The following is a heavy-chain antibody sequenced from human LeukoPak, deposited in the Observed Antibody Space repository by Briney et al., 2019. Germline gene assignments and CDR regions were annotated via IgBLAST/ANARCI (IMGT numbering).Heavy chain of an antibody. Sequence: PSETLSLTCSVYGGSFSGYYWSWIRQPPGKGLEWIGYIYYSGSTNYNPSLKSRVTISVDTSKNQFSLKLSSVTAADTAVYYCARARLFIAAYSPQYYFDYWGQGTLVTVSS. CDR3: ARARLFIAAYSPQYYFDY. J-gene: IGHJ4*02. D-gene: IGHD6-13*01. V-gene: IGHV4-59*01. CDR2: IYYSGST. CDR1: GGSFSGYY.